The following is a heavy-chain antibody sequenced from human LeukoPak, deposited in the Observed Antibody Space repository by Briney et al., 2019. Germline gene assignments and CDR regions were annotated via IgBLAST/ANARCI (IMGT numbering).Heavy chain of an antibody. Sequence: GGSLRLSCAASGFSVSRSFLSWVRLAPGKGLEWVSVIYSGGDTYYADSLKGRFTISRDNSKNTLYLQISTLRVEDTAVYYCARDLNLDYWGQGTLVTVSS. V-gene: IGHV3-66*01. D-gene: IGHD1-14*01. CDR1: GFSVSRSF. CDR3: ARDLNLDY. CDR2: IYSGGDT. J-gene: IGHJ4*02.